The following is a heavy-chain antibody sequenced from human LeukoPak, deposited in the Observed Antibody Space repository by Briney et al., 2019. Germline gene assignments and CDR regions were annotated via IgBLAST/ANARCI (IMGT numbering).Heavy chain of an antibody. V-gene: IGHV3-33*01. CDR2: IWSDGSNR. Sequence: SGGSLRLSCAASGFIFSHYGMHWVRQAPGEGLEWVAVIWSDGSNRFYAGSVKGRFTISRDNSQNTVFLQLNSLRAEDTAMYYCARDAQRGFDYSNSLEYWGHGTLVTVSS. CDR3: ARDAQRGFDYSNSLEY. D-gene: IGHD4-11*01. CDR1: GFIFSHYG. J-gene: IGHJ4*01.